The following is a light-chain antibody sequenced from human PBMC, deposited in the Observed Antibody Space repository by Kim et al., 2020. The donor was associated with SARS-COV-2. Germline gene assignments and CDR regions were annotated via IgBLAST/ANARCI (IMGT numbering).Light chain of an antibody. CDR2: DAS. J-gene: IGKJ5*01. Sequence: SLSPGERAPLSGRASQSVKTYLAWYQHKPGQSPRLLIHDASNRATGVPPRFSGGVSGTDFTLTISSLEPEDFAVYYCQQRGNWPTFGQGTRLEIK. CDR3: QQRGNWPT. V-gene: IGKV3-11*01. CDR1: QSVKTY.